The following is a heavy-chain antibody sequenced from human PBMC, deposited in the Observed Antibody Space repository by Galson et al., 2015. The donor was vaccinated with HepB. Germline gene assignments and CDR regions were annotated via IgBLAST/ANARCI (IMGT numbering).Heavy chain of an antibody. CDR3: ARSFCSGGSCYSHFDY. CDR2: INHAGTT. D-gene: IGHD2-15*01. V-gene: IGHV4-34*01. J-gene: IGHJ4*02. Sequence: LRLSCAASGFTVSSNYMSWVRQPPGMGLEWIGEINHAGTTNYNPSLKTRVTISVDTSKTQFSLKLTSVTAADTAVYYCARSFCSGGSCYSHFDYWGRGTLVTVSS. CDR1: GFTVSSNY.